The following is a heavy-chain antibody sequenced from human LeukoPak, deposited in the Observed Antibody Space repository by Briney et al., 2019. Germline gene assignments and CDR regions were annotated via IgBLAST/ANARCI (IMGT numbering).Heavy chain of an antibody. CDR3: ARDRGEPIYYYYGMDV. CDR1: GFTFDDCA. V-gene: IGHV3-9*01. Sequence: PGGSLRLSCAASGFTFDDCAMHWVRQAPGEGLEWVSGISWNSGSIGYADSVKGRFTISRDNAKNSLYLQMNSLRAEDTAVYYCARDRGEPIYYYYGMDVWGQGTTVTVSS. J-gene: IGHJ6*02. D-gene: IGHD1-14*01. CDR2: ISWNSGSI.